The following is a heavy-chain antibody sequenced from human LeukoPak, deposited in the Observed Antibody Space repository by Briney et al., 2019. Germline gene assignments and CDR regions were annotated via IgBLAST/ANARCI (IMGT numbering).Heavy chain of an antibody. V-gene: IGHV3-7*01. D-gene: IGHD2-21*01. CDR1: EFTFSTFW. Sequence: PGGSLRLSCAASEFTFSTFWMSCVRQAPGKGLEWVANIKADGSVKHYVDSMEGRFSISRDNARSSLYLQMNSLRAEDTAVYYCVRDSDYQRNSGGRYAHYDALDIWGHGTMVTVSS. CDR3: VRDSDYQRNSGGRYAHYDALDI. CDR2: IKADGSVK. J-gene: IGHJ3*02.